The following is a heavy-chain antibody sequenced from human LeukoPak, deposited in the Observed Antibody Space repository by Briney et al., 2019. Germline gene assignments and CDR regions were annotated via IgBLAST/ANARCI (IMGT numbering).Heavy chain of an antibody. CDR2: IYYSGST. J-gene: IGHJ4*02. Sequence: SETLSLTCTVSGGSISSYYWSWIRQPPRKGLAWVGYIYYSGSTNYNPSLKSRVTISVDTSKNQFSLKLSSVTAADTAVYYCARDVAGTGPFDYWGQGTLVTVSS. CDR1: GGSISSYY. D-gene: IGHD6-19*01. V-gene: IGHV4-59*01. CDR3: ARDVAGTGPFDY.